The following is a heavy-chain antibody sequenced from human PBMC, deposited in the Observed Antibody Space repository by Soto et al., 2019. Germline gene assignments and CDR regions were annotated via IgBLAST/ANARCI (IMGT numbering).Heavy chain of an antibody. Sequence: QVQLQESGPGLVKPSETLSLTCTVSGDSISSYYWSWIRQPPGKGLEWIGYIYYSGSTNYNPSLKSRVTISVDTSKNQFCLKLSSVTAADTAVYYCASTKTYYDILTGYSPHNWFDPWGQGTLVTVSS. CDR2: IYYSGST. D-gene: IGHD3-9*01. CDR3: ASTKTYYDILTGYSPHNWFDP. V-gene: IGHV4-59*01. CDR1: GDSISSYY. J-gene: IGHJ5*02.